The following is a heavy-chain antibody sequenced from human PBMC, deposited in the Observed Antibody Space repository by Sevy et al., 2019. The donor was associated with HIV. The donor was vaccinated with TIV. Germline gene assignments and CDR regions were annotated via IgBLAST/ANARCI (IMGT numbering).Heavy chain of an antibody. Sequence: ASVKVSCKASGGTFSSYAISWVRQAPGQGLEWMGGIIPIFGTANYAQKFQGRVTITADESTGTAYMGLSSLRSEDTAVYYCARVEGLAVAGTLRYWGQGTLVTVSS. V-gene: IGHV1-69*13. D-gene: IGHD6-19*01. CDR3: ARVEGLAVAGTLRY. CDR1: GGTFSSYA. J-gene: IGHJ4*02. CDR2: IIPIFGTA.